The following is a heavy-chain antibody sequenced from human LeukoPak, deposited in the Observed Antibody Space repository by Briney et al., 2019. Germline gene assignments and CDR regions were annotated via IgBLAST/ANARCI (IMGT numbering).Heavy chain of an antibody. J-gene: IGHJ4*02. CDR1: GYTLTELS. V-gene: IGHV1-24*01. D-gene: IGHD3-10*01. Sequence: ASVKVSCKVSGYTLTELSMHWVRQAPGKGLEWMGGFDPEDGETIYAQKLQGRVTMTTDTSTSTAYMELRSLRSDDTAVYYCARVWVRGVRNFDYWGQGTLVTVSS. CDR3: ARVWVRGVRNFDY. CDR2: FDPEDGET.